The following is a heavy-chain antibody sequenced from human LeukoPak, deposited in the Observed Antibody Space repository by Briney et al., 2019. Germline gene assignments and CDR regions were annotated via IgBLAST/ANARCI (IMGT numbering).Heavy chain of an antibody. CDR2: IWYDGSNK. J-gene: IGHJ1*01. CDR3: TSDLTVATIRTPLQH. CDR1: GFTFSNYG. Sequence: PGGSLRLSCAASGFTFSNYGMHWVRQAPGKGLEWVAVIWYDGSNKYYADSVKGRFTISRDKSNNTVHLQMNSLRAEDTAVYYCTSDLTVATIRTPLQHWGQGTLVTVSS. V-gene: IGHV3-33*01. D-gene: IGHD5-12*01.